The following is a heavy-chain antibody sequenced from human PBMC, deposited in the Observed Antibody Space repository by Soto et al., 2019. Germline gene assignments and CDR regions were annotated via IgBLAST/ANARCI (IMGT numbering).Heavy chain of an antibody. V-gene: IGHV3-74*01. CDR3: ARAAGIAAAGTHYYGMDV. J-gene: IGHJ6*02. CDR1: GFTVSSNY. CDR2: INSDGSST. Sequence: GGSLRLSCAASGFTVSSNYMSWVRQAPGKGLVWVSRINSDGSSTSYADSVKGRFTISRDNAKNTLYLQMNSLRAEDTAVYYCARAAGIAAAGTHYYGMDVWGQGTTVTVSS. D-gene: IGHD6-13*01.